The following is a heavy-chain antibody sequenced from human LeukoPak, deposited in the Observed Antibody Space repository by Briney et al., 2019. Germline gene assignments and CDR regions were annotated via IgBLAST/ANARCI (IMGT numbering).Heavy chain of an antibody. V-gene: IGHV3-30*03. Sequence: QTGGSLRLSCAASGFTFSSYGMHWVRQAPGKGLEWVAVISYDGSNKYYADSVKGRFTISRDNSENTLYLQMNSLRVEDTAVYYCARWGESVAEAGSFDYWGQGTLVTVSS. CDR3: ARWGESVAEAGSFDY. CDR2: ISYDGSNK. J-gene: IGHJ4*02. D-gene: IGHD6-19*01. CDR1: GFTFSSYG.